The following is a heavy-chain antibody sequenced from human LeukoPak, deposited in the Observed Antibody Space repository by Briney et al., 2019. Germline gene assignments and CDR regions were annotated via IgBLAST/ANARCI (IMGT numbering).Heavy chain of an antibody. D-gene: IGHD3-16*01. Sequence: GRSLRLSCAASGFIFTSYAMHWVRQAPGKELEWVAVISYDGSNKYYADSVKGRFTISKDTSKNTLYLQMSSLRAEDTAIYYCAKRGSKSDLDNWGQGTLVTVS. CDR1: GFIFTSYA. CDR2: ISYDGSNK. CDR3: AKRGSKSDLDN. V-gene: IGHV3-33*06. J-gene: IGHJ4*02.